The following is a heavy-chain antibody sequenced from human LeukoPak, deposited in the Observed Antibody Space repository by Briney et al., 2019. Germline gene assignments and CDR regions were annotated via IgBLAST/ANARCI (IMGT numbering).Heavy chain of an antibody. Sequence: GGSLRLSCAASGFTFGSYTMNWVRQAPGKGLEWVTSISSSSNYIHYAASVKGRITISRDNAKNSLYLQMNSLRGEDTAVYYCAREGYGYWGQGTLVTVSS. J-gene: IGHJ4*02. CDR2: ISSSSNYI. CDR1: GFTFGSYT. V-gene: IGHV3-21*01. CDR3: AREGYGY. D-gene: IGHD5-12*01.